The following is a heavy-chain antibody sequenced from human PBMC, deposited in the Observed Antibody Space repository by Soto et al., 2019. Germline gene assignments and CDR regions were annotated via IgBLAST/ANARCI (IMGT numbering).Heavy chain of an antibody. CDR1: GDSISDADW. V-gene: IGHV4-4*02. CDR2: IYHSGST. J-gene: IGHJ5*02. CDR3: ARLGQWPSGNWFDP. Sequence: PSETLSLTCAVSGDSISDADWWSWVRQPPGKGLEWIGEIYHSGSTNYNPSLKSRLTMSVDTSKNHFSLKLSSVTAADTAVYYCARLGQWPSGNWFDPWGQGTLVTVSS. D-gene: IGHD6-19*01.